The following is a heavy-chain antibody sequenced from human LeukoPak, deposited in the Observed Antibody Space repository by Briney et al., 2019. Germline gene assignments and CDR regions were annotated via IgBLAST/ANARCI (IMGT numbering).Heavy chain of an antibody. J-gene: IGHJ4*02. CDR1: GYTFSSYG. CDR2: ISAYNGHT. Sequence: ASVNVSCKASGYTFSSYGNTLVLQAPGQGLECMGWISAYNGHTDYAHKLQGRVTMTTDTSTRTAYMDLRSLRSDETAIYYRERVFHGVYITLDYWRRGTLVGVSS. D-gene: IGHD2-8*01. CDR3: ERVFHGVYITLDY. V-gene: IGHV1-18*01.